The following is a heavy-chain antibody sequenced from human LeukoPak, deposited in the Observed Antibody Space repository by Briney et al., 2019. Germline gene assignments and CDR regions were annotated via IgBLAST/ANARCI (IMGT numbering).Heavy chain of an antibody. J-gene: IGHJ6*02. V-gene: IGHV3-9*01. CDR3: AKDIEPYSSGWYRDYYYGMDV. D-gene: IGHD6-19*01. Sequence: GGSLRLSCAASGFTFDNYAMHWVRQAPGKGLEWVSGIRWDGGSIGYADSVKGRFTISRDNAKNSLYLQMNSLRAEDTALYYCAKDIEPYSSGWYRDYYYGMDVWGQGTTVTVSS. CDR1: GFTFDNYA. CDR2: IRWDGGSI.